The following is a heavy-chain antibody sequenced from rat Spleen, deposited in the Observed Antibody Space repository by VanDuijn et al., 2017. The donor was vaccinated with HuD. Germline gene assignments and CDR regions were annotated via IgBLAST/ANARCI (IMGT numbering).Heavy chain of an antibody. J-gene: IGHJ2*01. V-gene: IGHV5-25*01. Sequence: EVQLVESGGDLVQPGRSLKLSCAASGFTFNNYDMAWVRQDSTKGLEWVASISPGGGNTYYRDSVKGRFTISRDNAKSTLYLQMDSLRSEDTATYYCARHRTGLNWFAYWGQGVMVTVSS. D-gene: IGHD5-1*01. CDR1: GFTFNNYD. CDR2: ISPGGGNT. CDR3: ARHRTGLNWFAY.